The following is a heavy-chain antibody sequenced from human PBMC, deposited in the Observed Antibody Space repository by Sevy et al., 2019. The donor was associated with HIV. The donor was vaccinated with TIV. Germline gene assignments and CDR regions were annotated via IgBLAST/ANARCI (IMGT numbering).Heavy chain of an antibody. CDR1: GYTFTSYD. V-gene: IGHV1-8*01. J-gene: IGHJ6*02. D-gene: IGHD5-12*01. Sequence: ASVKVSCKAPGYTFTSYDINWVRQATGQGLEWMGWMNPNSGNTGYAQKFQGRVTMTRNTSISTAYMELSSLRSEDTAVYYCARSGYSGYDWDYYYGMDVWGQGTTVTVSS. CDR2: MNPNSGNT. CDR3: ARSGYSGYDWDYYYGMDV.